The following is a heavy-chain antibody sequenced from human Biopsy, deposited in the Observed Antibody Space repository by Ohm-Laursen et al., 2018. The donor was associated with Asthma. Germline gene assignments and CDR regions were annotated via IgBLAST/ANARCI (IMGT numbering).Heavy chain of an antibody. CDR3: ARGSSSRLSQWELLVSGGKRAHSYYGMDV. CDR1: GASITSSAYY. J-gene: IGHJ6*02. CDR2: MYYGETT. D-gene: IGHD1-26*01. Sequence: TLSLTCTVSGASITSSAYYWGWIRQPPGKGLEWIGSMYYGETTYYSPSLKSRVTISVDTSKNQFSLRLTSVTAADTAVYYCARGSSSRLSQWELLVSGGKRAHSYYGMDVWGQGTLVTVSS. V-gene: IGHV4-39*01.